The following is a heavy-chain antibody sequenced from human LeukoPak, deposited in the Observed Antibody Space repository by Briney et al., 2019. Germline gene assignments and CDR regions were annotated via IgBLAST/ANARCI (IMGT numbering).Heavy chain of an antibody. V-gene: IGHV4-34*01. CDR1: GESFSGYY. D-gene: IGHD3-22*01. J-gene: IGHJ3*02. CDR3: AAGYYDSAFDI. CDR2: INHSGST. Sequence: SETLSLTCAVYGESFSGYYWSWIRQPPGKGLEWIGEINHSGSTNYNPSLKSRVTISVDKSKNQFSLKLSSVTAADTAVYYCAAGYYDSAFDIWGQGTMVTVSS.